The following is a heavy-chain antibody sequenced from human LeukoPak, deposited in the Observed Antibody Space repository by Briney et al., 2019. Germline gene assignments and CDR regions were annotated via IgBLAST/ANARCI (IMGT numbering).Heavy chain of an antibody. CDR3: ARQEGYGDSSLDY. D-gene: IGHD4-17*01. CDR1: GGSISRSSYY. Sequence: PSETLSLTCAVSGGSISRSSYYWAWIRQPPGKGLEWVGTIYYGGSIYGDPSLKGRITISLDTSKNQFSLKLNSVTAADTAVYYCARQEGYGDSSLDYWGQGTLVTVSS. V-gene: IGHV4-39*07. J-gene: IGHJ4*02. CDR2: IYYGGSI.